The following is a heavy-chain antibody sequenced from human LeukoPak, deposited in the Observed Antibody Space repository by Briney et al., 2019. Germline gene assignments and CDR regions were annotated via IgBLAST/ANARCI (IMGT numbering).Heavy chain of an antibody. D-gene: IGHD5-18*01. CDR3: VKDSPPYSYRPGVY. Sequence: QPGGSQRLFCSASGFTFSSDDMHWVRQAPGKGLEYVSAISSNGGSTYYADSVKGRFTISRDNPENTLYLQMSSLRAEDTAVYYCVKDSPPYSYRPGVYWGQGTLVTVSS. CDR2: ISSNGGST. J-gene: IGHJ4*02. V-gene: IGHV3-64D*06. CDR1: GFTFSSDD.